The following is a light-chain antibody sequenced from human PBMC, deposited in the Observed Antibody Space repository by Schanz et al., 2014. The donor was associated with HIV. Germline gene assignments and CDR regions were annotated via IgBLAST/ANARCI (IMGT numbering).Light chain of an antibody. CDR2: GNS. CDR1: SSNIGAGYD. J-gene: IGLJ2*01. CDR3: QSYDTTLSAIL. Sequence: QSVLTQPPSMSGAPGQRVTISCTGGSSNIGAGYDVHWYQQLPGTAPKLLIYGNSNRPSGVPDRFSGSKSGTSASLAITGLQAEDEADYYCQSYDTTLSAILFGGGTKLTVL. V-gene: IGLV1-40*01.